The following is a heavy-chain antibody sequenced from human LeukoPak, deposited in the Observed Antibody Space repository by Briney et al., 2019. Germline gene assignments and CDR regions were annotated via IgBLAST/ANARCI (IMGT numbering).Heavy chain of an antibody. CDR2: ISYDGSNK. CDR3: ARDTRVEMATIAFMDY. V-gene: IGHV3-30-3*01. J-gene: IGHJ4*02. Sequence: PGGSLRLSCAASGFTFSSYAMHWVRQAPGKGLEWVAVISYDGSNKYYADSVKGRFTISRDNSKNTLYLQMNSLRAEDTAVYYYARDTRVEMATIAFMDYWGQGTLVTVSS. CDR1: GFTFSSYA. D-gene: IGHD5-24*01.